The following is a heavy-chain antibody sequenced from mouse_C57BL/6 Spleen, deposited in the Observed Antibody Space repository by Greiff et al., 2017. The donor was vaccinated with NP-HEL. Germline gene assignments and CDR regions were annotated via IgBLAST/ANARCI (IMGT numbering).Heavy chain of an antibody. CDR1: GYTFTDYN. V-gene: IGHV1-22*01. J-gene: IGHJ2*01. CDR3: ARLRNWDGFDY. D-gene: IGHD4-1*01. Sequence: EVQLQESGPELVKPGASVKMSCKASGYTFTDYNMHWVKQSHGKSLEWIGYINPNNGGTSYNQKFKGKATLTVNKSSSTAYMELRSLTSEDSAVYYCARLRNWDGFDYWGQGTTLTVSS. CDR2: INPNNGGT.